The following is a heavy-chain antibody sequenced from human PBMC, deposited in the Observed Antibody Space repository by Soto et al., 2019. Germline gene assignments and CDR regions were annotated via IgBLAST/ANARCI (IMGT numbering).Heavy chain of an antibody. Sequence: EVQLLESGGGLVQPGGSLRLSCAASGFTFSSYAMNWVRQAPGKGLEWVSAISGSGGSTYYADSVKGRFTISRDNSKNKLYLQMNHRSAEETAVYYCAKDARVNWGQGTLVTVFS. CDR2: ISGSGGST. V-gene: IGHV3-23*01. J-gene: IGHJ4*02. CDR3: AKDARVN. D-gene: IGHD3-22*01. CDR1: GFTFSSYA.